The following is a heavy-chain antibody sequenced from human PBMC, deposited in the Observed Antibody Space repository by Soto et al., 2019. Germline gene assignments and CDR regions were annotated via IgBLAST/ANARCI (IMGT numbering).Heavy chain of an antibody. CDR1: GFIFHDHV. V-gene: IGHV3-9*01. CDR2: IGWDGNSL. CDR3: VKSSNRGWLPVY. Sequence: EVQLVESGGGLVQPGRSLRLSCAASGFIFHDHVMYWVRQAPGKGQEWVSGIGWDGNSLGYADSVKGRFTISRDNAKNSLYLEMNGLREEDTAFYYCVKSSNRGWLPVYWGQGTLVTVSS. D-gene: IGHD6-19*01. J-gene: IGHJ4*02.